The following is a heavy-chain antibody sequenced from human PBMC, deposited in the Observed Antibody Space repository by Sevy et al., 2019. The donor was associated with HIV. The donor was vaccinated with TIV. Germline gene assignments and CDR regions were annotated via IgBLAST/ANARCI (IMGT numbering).Heavy chain of an antibody. J-gene: IGHJ5*02. CDR2: IYYSGST. V-gene: IGHV4-61*01. CDR1: GGSVSSDNYY. CDR3: ARDHSRSYYDSWFDP. D-gene: IGHD1-26*01. Sequence: SETLSLTCTVSGGSVSSDNYYWSWIRQPPGKGLEWIGNIYYSGSTNYNPSLKSRVTISVDTSKNQFSLKLSSVIAADTAVYYCARDHSRSYYDSWFDPWGQGTLVTVSS.